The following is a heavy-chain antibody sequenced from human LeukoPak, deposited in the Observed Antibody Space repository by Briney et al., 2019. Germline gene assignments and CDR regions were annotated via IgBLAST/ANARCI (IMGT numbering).Heavy chain of an antibody. Sequence: ASVKVSCKVSGYTLTELSMHWVRQAPGKGLEWMGGFDPEDGETIYAQKFQGSVTMTEDTSTDTAYMELSSLRSEDTAVYYCATPTYGSGSYLDYWGQGTLVTVSS. D-gene: IGHD3-10*01. CDR2: FDPEDGET. CDR3: ATPTYGSGSYLDY. CDR1: GYTLTELS. V-gene: IGHV1-24*01. J-gene: IGHJ4*02.